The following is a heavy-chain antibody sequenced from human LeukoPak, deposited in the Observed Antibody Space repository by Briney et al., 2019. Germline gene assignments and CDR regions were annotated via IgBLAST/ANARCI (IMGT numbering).Heavy chain of an antibody. V-gene: IGHV3-23*01. Sequence: GGSLRLSCAASGFTFSSYAMSWVRQAPGKGPEWVSAISGSGGSTYYADSVKGRFTISRDNSKNTLYLQMNSLRAEDTAVYYCAKDIGRGYVWGSYRYETYYFDYWGQGTLVTVSS. CDR2: ISGSGGST. D-gene: IGHD3-16*02. CDR1: GFTFSSYA. CDR3: AKDIGRGYVWGSYRYETYYFDY. J-gene: IGHJ4*02.